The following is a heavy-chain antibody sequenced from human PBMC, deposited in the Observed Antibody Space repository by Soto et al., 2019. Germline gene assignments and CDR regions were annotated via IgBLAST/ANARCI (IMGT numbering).Heavy chain of an antibody. CDR3: AGYSGTYLYFDY. CDR2: ISVYNDNT. V-gene: IGHV1-18*01. Sequence: ASVKVSCKASGYSLTSYGLSWVRQAPGQGLEWVGWISVYNDNTVYAQDFQGRVTMTADTSTSTAYMELRSLRFDDTAVYYCAGYSGTYLYFDYWGQGTLVTVSS. D-gene: IGHD1-26*01. J-gene: IGHJ4*02. CDR1: GYSLTSYG.